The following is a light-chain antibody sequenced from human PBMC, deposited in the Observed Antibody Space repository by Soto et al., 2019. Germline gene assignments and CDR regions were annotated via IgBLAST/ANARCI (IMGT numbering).Light chain of an antibody. V-gene: IGKV1-5*03. CDR1: QSISNW. J-gene: IGKJ1*01. CDR3: QQYDTYPRP. CDR2: KAS. Sequence: DIQMTQSPSTLSASVGDRVTITCRASQSISNWLAWYQQKPGKAPNLLVFKASTLESGVPSRFSGSGSGTEFTLNISSLQPDDFATYHCQQYDTYPRPFGQGTKVDIK.